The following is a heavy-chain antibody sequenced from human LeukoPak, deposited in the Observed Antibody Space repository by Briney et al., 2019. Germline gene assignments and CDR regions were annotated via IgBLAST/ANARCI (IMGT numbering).Heavy chain of an antibody. CDR3: ARAEWTYYYDSSPNDY. CDR2: IIPILGIA. D-gene: IGHD3-22*01. Sequence: GASVKASCKASGGTFSSYAISWVRQAPGQGLEWMGRIIPILGIANYAQKFQGRVTITADKSTSTAYMELSSLRSEDTAVYYCARAEWTYYYDSSPNDYWGQGTLVTVSS. J-gene: IGHJ4*02. CDR1: GGTFSSYA. V-gene: IGHV1-69*04.